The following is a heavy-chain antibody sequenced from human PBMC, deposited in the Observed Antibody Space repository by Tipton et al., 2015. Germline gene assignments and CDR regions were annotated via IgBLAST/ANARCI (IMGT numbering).Heavy chain of an antibody. CDR3: ARDLEHGMDV. CDR1: GGSVTSGSYY. D-gene: IGHD5-24*01. J-gene: IGHJ6*02. V-gene: IGHV4-61*01. Sequence: TLSLTCTVSGGSVTSGSYYWSWIRQPPGKGLEWIGYISYTGGAHYNPALKSRVTISVDTSKNQFSLTLNSVAAADTAVYYCARDLEHGMDVWGHGTTVTVSS. CDR2: ISYTGGA.